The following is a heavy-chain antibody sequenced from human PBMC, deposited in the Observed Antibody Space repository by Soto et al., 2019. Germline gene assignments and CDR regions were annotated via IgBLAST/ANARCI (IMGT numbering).Heavy chain of an antibody. CDR3: ARIRGYWYGLDV. J-gene: IGHJ6*02. CDR2: ITGTGGNT. V-gene: IGHV3-23*01. CDR1: GFTVSSNY. Sequence: GSLSPSCAASGFTVSSNYMSCGRQAPGKGLEWVSAITGTGGNTYYVDSVKGRFTSSRDNSKNMLYLQMNSVRVEDTAVYYCARIRGYWYGLDVWGQGTTVTVSS.